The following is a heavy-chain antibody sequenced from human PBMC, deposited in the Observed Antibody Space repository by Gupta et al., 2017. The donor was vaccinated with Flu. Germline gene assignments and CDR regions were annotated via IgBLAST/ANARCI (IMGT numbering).Heavy chain of an antibody. Sequence: QVQLVESGGGVVQPGRSLRLSCAASGFTFSSYGMNWVRQAPGKGLEWVAVISYDGSNKYYADSVKGRFTISRDNSKNTLYLQMNSLRAEDTAVYYCAKDGHRLYYFDYWGQGTLVTVSS. V-gene: IGHV3-30*18. CDR1: GFTFSSYG. CDR2: ISYDGSNK. J-gene: IGHJ4*02. CDR3: AKDGHRLYYFDY.